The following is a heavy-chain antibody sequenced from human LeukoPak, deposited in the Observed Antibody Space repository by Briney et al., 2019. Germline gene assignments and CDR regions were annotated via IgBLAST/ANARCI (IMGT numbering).Heavy chain of an antibody. V-gene: IGHV3-30*04. Sequence: GRSLRLSCAASGFTFSSYAMHWVRQAPGKGLEWVAVISYDGSNKYYADSVKGRFTISRDNSKNTLYLQMNSLRAEDTAVYYCARDSSAGDYENYFDYWGRGTLVTVSS. CDR2: ISYDGSNK. J-gene: IGHJ4*02. D-gene: IGHD4-17*01. CDR1: GFTFSSYA. CDR3: ARDSSAGDYENYFDY.